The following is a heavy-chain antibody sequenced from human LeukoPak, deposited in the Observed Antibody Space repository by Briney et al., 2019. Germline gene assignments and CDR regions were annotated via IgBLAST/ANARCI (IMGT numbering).Heavy chain of an antibody. J-gene: IGHJ4*02. V-gene: IGHV4-59*08. Sequence: SSETLSLTCTVSGASISSYYWSWIRQPPGKGLEWIGYISYSGNTNYKPSLRGRVTISVDTFKNQFSLKLSSVTAADTAVYYCVRGSTLRHYQYWGQGTLVTVSS. CDR1: GASISSYY. CDR3: VRGSTLRHYQY. D-gene: IGHD3-16*01. CDR2: ISYSGNT.